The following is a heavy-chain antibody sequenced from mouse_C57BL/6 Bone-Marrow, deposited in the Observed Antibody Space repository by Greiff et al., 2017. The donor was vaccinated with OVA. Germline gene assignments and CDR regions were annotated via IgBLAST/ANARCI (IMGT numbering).Heavy chain of an antibody. CDR3: AKGAYYYGSRGYAMDY. Sequence: VKLVESGPELVKPGASVKISCKASGYAFSSSWMNWVKQRPGKGLEWIGRIYPGDGDTNYNGKFKGKATLTADKTSSTAYMQLSSLTSEDSAVYVCAKGAYYYGSRGYAMDYWGQGTSVTVSS. J-gene: IGHJ4*01. CDR1: GYAFSSSW. D-gene: IGHD1-1*01. CDR2: IYPGDGDT. V-gene: IGHV1-82*01.